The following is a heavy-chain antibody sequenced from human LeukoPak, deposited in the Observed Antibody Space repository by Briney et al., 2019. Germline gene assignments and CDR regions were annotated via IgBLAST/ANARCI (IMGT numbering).Heavy chain of an antibody. J-gene: IGHJ3*02. CDR3: AREGYCSSTSCYGVAFDI. CDR1: GGSISSYY. V-gene: IGHV4-59*01. CDR2: IYYSGST. D-gene: IGHD2-2*01. Sequence: SETLSLTCTVSGGSISSYYWNWIRQPPGKGLEWIGYIYYSGSTNYNPSLKSRVTISVDTSKNQFSLKLNSVTAADTAVYYCAREGYCSSTSCYGVAFDIWGQGTMVTVSS.